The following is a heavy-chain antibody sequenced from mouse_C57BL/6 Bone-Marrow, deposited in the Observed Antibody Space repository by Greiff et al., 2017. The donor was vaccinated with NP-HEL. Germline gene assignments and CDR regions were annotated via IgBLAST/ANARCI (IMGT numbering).Heavy chain of an antibody. V-gene: IGHV1-26*01. CDR3: ARGDGNYPYYFDY. CDR1: GYTFTDYY. Sequence: VQLQQSGPELVKPGASVKISCKASGYTFTDYYMNWVKQSHGKSLEWIGDINPNNGGTSYNQKFKGKATLTVDKSSSTAYMELRSLTSEDSAVYYCARGDGNYPYYFDYWGQGTTLTVSS. D-gene: IGHD2-1*01. J-gene: IGHJ2*01. CDR2: INPNNGGT.